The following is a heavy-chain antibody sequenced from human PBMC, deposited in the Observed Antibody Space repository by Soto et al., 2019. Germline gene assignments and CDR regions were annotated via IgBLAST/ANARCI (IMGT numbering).Heavy chain of an antibody. CDR2: IIPIFGTA. Sequence: QTPGQGLEWMGGIIPIFGTANYAQKFQGRVTITADESTSTAYMELSSLRSEDTAVYYCARDSDSSGYLVWFDPWGQGNLVTVSA. V-gene: IGHV1-69*01. CDR3: ARDSDSSGYLVWFDP. D-gene: IGHD3-22*01. J-gene: IGHJ5*02.